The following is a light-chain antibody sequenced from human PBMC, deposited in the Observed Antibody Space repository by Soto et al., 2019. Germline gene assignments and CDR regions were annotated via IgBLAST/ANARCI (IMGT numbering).Light chain of an antibody. J-gene: IGKJ1*01. V-gene: IGKV3-20*01. Sequence: EIVLTQSPGPLSFSPGERATLSFRASQSVSSNYLAWYQQKPGQAPRLLIYGASSRATGIPDRFSGSESGTDFTLTISRLEPEDVAVYYGQQYDTSPWTFGQGTKVEIK. CDR2: GAS. CDR1: QSVSSNY. CDR3: QQYDTSPWT.